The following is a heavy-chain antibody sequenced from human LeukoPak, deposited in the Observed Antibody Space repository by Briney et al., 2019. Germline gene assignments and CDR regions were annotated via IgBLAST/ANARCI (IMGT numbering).Heavy chain of an antibody. J-gene: IGHJ2*01. CDR2: IKNDGSIS. CDR1: GVTLSSYW. CDR3: ATGGYFDL. Sequence: GGSLRLSCAASGVTLSSYWMHWVRQAPGKGLVWVSRIKNDGSISNYADSVKGRFTISRDNAKNTLYLQMHSLRDGDTAVYYCATGGYFDLWGRGTLVTVSS. V-gene: IGHV3-74*01.